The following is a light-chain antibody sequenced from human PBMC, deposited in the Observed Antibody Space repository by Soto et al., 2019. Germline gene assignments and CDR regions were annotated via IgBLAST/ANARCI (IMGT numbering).Light chain of an antibody. CDR2: KAT. J-gene: IGKJ1*01. V-gene: IGKV1-5*03. CDR3: QQYNNYWT. CDR1: QSINSR. Sequence: DIQMTQSPSTLSASVGDRVTITCRASQSINSRLAWYQQKPGKAPNLLIYKATSLESGVPSRFSGRGSGTEFTLTISSLQPDDFATYYCQQYNNYWTFGQGTKVEIK.